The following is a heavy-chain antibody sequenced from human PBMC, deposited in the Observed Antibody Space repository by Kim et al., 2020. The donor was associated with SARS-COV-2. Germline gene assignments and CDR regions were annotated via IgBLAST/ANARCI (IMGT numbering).Heavy chain of an antibody. Sequence: GGSLRLSCAASGFTFSNYAMNWVRQAPGNGLEWVSAISARGATTYYADSVKGRFTISRDNSKNTLYLQMNSLRAEDTAVYYCAKVRGLYISDCYCDYWG. D-gene: IGHD6-19*01. CDR1: GFTFSNYA. V-gene: IGHV3-23*01. CDR2: ISARGATT. J-gene: IGHJ4*03. CDR3: AKVRGLYISDCYCDY.